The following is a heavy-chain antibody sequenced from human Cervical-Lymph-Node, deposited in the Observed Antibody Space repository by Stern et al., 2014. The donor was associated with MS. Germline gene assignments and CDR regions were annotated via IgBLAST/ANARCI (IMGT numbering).Heavy chain of an antibody. J-gene: IGHJ4*02. V-gene: IGHV1-46*01. D-gene: IGHD1-26*01. CDR3: ARDFSARELGVLPY. CDR2: INPNGGST. CDR1: GYTFTTYS. Sequence: HVPLVQSGAEVKKPGASVKVSCKASGYTFTTYSMHWVRQAPGHGLEWMGIINPNGGSTDYAQRFQGRVNMTMDKSTRTVYMELSSLRSEDTAVYYRARDFSARELGVLPYWGQGTLVTVSS.